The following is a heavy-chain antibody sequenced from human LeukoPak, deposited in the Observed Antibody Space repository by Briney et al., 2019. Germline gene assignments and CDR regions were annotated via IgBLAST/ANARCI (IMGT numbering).Heavy chain of an antibody. D-gene: IGHD1-26*01. CDR3: AREKWGSFDY. CDR1: GFTFSSYN. J-gene: IGHJ4*02. CDR2: ISSSSRTT. V-gene: IGHV3-48*02. Sequence: KPGGSLRLSCAGSGFTFSSYNMNWVRQAPGKGLEWVSYISSSSRTTYYADSVKGRFTISRDNAKNSLYLQMNSLRDADTAVYYCAREKWGSFDYWGQGTLVTVSS.